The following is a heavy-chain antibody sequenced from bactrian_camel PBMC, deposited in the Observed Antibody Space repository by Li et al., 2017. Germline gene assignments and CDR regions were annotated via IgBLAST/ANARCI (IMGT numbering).Heavy chain of an antibody. Sequence: HVQLVESGGGLVQPGGSLRLSCVVSGYTYSGPTSGHCMGWFRQAPGQEREQVAAIDADGGAAYADSVKGRFSISKDNAKRTLFLHMSNLKPEDTAKYYCATDGPVGCDRDLRPATFGAHGPGTQVTVS. V-gene: IGHV3S53*01. CDR1: GYTYSGPTSG. J-gene: IGHJ4*01. CDR2: IDADGGA. D-gene: IGHD3*01.